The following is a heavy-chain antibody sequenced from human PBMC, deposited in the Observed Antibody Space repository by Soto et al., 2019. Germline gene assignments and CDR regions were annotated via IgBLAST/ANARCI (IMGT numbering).Heavy chain of an antibody. J-gene: IGHJ1*01. Sequence: ASVKVSCKASGYTFTSYDINWVRQATGQGLEWMGWMNPNSGNTGYAQKFQGRVTMTRNTSISTAYMELSSLRSEDTAVYYCARGRLVIARTGEYFQHWGQGTLVTVSS. CDR2: MNPNSGNT. D-gene: IGHD2-21*01. CDR1: GYTFTSYD. V-gene: IGHV1-8*01. CDR3: ARGRLVIARTGEYFQH.